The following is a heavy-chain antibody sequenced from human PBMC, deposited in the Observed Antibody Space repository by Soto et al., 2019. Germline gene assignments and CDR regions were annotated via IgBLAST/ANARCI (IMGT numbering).Heavy chain of an antibody. J-gene: IGHJ5*02. D-gene: IGHD6-19*01. CDR3: ARIAVAGTLVWFDP. CDR2: IISSSSYI. CDR1: GFTFSSYS. Sequence: XGSLWLSCAAYGFTFSSYSMNWVRQAPGKGLEWVSSIISSSSYIYYADSVKGRFTISRDNAKNSLYLQMNSLRAEDAAVYYCARIAVAGTLVWFDPWGQGPLVTVSS. V-gene: IGHV3-21*01.